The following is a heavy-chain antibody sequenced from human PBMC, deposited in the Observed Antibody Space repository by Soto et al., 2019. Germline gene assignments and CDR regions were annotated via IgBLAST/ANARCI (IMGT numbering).Heavy chain of an antibody. CDR1: GFTFSDHY. CDR2: TRNKANSYTT. V-gene: IGHV3-72*01. J-gene: IGHJ6*02. CDR3: ARAGVYTAMAGYYYYGMDV. Sequence: PGGSLRLSCAASGFTFSDHYMDRVRQAPGKGLEWVGRTRNKANSYTTEYAASVKGRFTISRDDSKNSLYLQMNSLKTEDTAVYYCARAGVYTAMAGYYYYGMDVWGQGTTVTVS. D-gene: IGHD5-18*01.